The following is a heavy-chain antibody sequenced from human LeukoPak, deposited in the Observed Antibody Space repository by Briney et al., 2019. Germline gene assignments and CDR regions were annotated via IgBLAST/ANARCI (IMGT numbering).Heavy chain of an antibody. V-gene: IGHV1-2*04. CDR3: ARSDYYYYYGMDV. CDR1: GYTFTGYY. Sequence: ASVKVSCKASGYTFTGYYMHWVRQAPGQGLEWMGWINPNSGGTNYAQKFQGWVTMTRDTSISTAYMEPSRLRSDDTAVYYCARSDYYYYYGMDVWGQGTTVTVSS. CDR2: INPNSGGT. J-gene: IGHJ6*02.